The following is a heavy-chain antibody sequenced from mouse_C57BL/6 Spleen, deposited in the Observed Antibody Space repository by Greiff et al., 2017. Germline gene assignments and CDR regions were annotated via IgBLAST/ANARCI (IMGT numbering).Heavy chain of an antibody. J-gene: IGHJ2*01. V-gene: IGHV1-15*01. D-gene: IGHD1-1*01. Sequence: VQLQQSGAELVRPGASVTLSCKASGYTFTDYEMHWVKQTPVHGLEWIGAIYPETGGTAYNQKFKGKAILTADKSSSTAYMELRSLTSEDSAVYYCTGTTTVVATSRVGYWGQGTTLTVSS. CDR1: GYTFTDYE. CDR2: IYPETGGT. CDR3: TGTTTVVATSRVGY.